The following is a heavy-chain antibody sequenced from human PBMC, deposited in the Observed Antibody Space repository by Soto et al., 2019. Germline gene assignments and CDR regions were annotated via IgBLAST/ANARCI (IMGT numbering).Heavy chain of an antibody. CDR2: IKTDGTTK. J-gene: IGHJ4*02. Sequence: GGSLRLSCAASGFTFSNFWMSWVRQAPGKGPEWVANIKTDGTTKAYVDSVKGRFTISRDNAKNSLYLQMNSLRPDDTALYYCARDCDGSGWSLDYWGQGTLVTVSS. V-gene: IGHV3-7*01. D-gene: IGHD6-19*01. CDR1: GFTFSNFW. CDR3: ARDCDGSGWSLDY.